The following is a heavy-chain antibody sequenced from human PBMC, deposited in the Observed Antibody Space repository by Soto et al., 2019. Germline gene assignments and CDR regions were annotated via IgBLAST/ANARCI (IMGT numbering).Heavy chain of an antibody. Sequence: PGESLKISCKGSGYSFTSYWIGWVRQMPGKGLEWMGIIYPGDSDTRYSPSFQGQVTISADKSISNAYLQWSSLKASDTAMYYCARHNGRYYDSSGYVGPADWGQGTLVTVSS. CDR2: IYPGDSDT. D-gene: IGHD3-22*01. V-gene: IGHV5-51*01. J-gene: IGHJ4*02. CDR1: GYSFTSYW. CDR3: ARHNGRYYDSSGYVGPAD.